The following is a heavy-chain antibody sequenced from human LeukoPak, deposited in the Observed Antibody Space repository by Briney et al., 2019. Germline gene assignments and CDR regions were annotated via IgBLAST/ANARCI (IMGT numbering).Heavy chain of an antibody. Sequence: EGSLRISSASSGFTCSSYEMNCFRQAPGKGLEWVSYISSSGSIIYYAESVKGRFTISRDNAKNSLYLQMNSLRAEDTAVYYCAREDSGYDNNGFDIWVQGTMVTVSS. D-gene: IGHD5-12*01. CDR2: ISSSGSII. V-gene: IGHV3-48*03. CDR1: GFTCSSYE. CDR3: AREDSGYDNNGFDI. J-gene: IGHJ3*02.